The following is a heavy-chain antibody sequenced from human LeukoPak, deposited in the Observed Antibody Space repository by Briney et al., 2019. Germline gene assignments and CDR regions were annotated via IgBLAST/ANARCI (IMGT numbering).Heavy chain of an antibody. CDR2: MSFDVRNK. CDR1: GFTFSTYA. J-gene: IGHJ4*02. D-gene: IGHD2-2*01. V-gene: IGHV3-30*01. Sequence: GGSLRLSCAASGFTFSTYALHWVRQAPGKGLEWVAVMSFDVRNKYYADSVKGRFTISRDNSKNTLYLQMNSLRAEDTAVYYCARGYCSSIECYIDYWGQETLVTVSP. CDR3: ARGYCSSIECYIDY.